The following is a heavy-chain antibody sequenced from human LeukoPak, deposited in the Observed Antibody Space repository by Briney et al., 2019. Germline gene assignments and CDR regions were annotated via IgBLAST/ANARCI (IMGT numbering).Heavy chain of an antibody. CDR2: IYSGGST. D-gene: IGHD1-26*01. V-gene: IGHV3-53*01. CDR1: GFTVSSNY. CDR3: AKDRSYYARFDS. Sequence: GGSLRLSCAASGFTVSSNYMSWVRQAPGKGLEWVSVIYSGGSTYYADSVKGRFTISRDNSKNTLYLQMNSLRAEDTAVYFCAKDRSYYARFDSWGQGTLVTVSS. J-gene: IGHJ4*02.